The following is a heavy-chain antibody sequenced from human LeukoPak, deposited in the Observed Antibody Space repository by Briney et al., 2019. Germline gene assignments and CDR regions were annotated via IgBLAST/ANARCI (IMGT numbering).Heavy chain of an antibody. J-gene: IGHJ4*02. Sequence: GGSLRLSCAASGFMFSSYGMHWARQAPGNGLEWVAFIRYDGSKKHYADSVKGRFTISRDNSKNTLHLQMNTLRAEDTAVYYCASRIATAGSVDYWGQGTLVTVSS. D-gene: IGHD6-13*01. V-gene: IGHV3-30*02. CDR3: ASRIATAGSVDY. CDR1: GFMFSSYG. CDR2: IRYDGSKK.